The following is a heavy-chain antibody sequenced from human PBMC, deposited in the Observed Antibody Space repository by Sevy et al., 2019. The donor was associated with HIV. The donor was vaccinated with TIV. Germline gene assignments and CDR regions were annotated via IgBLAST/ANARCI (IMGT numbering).Heavy chain of an antibody. J-gene: IGHJ3*02. D-gene: IGHD3-3*01. CDR1: GFTFSSYG. CDR2: ISYDGSNK. Sequence: GGSLRLSCAASGFTFSSYGMHWVRQAPGKGLEWVAVISYDGSNKYYADSVKGRFTISRDNSKNTLYLQMNSLRAEDTAVYYCAKVGVYDFWSGYRNLDAFDIWGQGTMVTVSS. V-gene: IGHV3-30*18. CDR3: AKVGVYDFWSGYRNLDAFDI.